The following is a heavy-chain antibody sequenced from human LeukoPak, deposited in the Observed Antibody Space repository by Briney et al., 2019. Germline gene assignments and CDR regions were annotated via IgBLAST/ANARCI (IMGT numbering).Heavy chain of an antibody. D-gene: IGHD6-19*01. CDR3: AKDHLAVAAQTPDY. Sequence: GGSLRLSCAASGFSFSSYWMHWVRQAPGKGLEWVAVISYDGSNKYYADSVKGRFTISRDNSKNTLYLQMNSLRAEDTAVFYCAKDHLAVAAQTPDYWGQGTLVTVSS. CDR1: GFSFSSYW. V-gene: IGHV3-30*18. J-gene: IGHJ4*02. CDR2: ISYDGSNK.